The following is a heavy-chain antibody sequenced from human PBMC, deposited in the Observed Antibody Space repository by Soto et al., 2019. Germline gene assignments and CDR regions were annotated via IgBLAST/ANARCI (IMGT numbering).Heavy chain of an antibody. CDR2: ISYKGDTT. CDR1: GFTLSDYS. CDR3: ARVSGLGQAAFDI. V-gene: IGHV3-64*01. J-gene: IGHJ3*02. D-gene: IGHD1-1*01. Sequence: GGSLRLSCAASGFTLSDYSMHWVRQAAGKGLEYVSAISYKGDTTYYANSVKGRFTISRDNSKNTLYLQMGGLRAEDMAVYYCARVSGLGQAAFDIWGQGTMVTVSS.